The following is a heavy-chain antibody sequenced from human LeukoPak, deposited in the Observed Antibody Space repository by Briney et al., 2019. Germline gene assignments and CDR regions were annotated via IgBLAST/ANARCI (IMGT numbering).Heavy chain of an antibody. CDR1: GFTFSSYA. Sequence: PGGSLTLSCAASGFTFSSYAMSWVRQAPGKGLEWVSAISGSGGSTYYADSVKGRFTISRDNSKNTLYLQMNSLRAEDTAVYYCAKAPPKIMSGYSYQFDYWGQGTLVTVSS. V-gene: IGHV3-23*01. CDR2: ISGSGGST. J-gene: IGHJ4*02. D-gene: IGHD5-18*01. CDR3: AKAPPKIMSGYSYQFDY.